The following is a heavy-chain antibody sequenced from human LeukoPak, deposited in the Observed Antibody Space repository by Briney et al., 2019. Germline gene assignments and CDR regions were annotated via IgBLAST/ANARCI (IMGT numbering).Heavy chain of an antibody. Sequence: GGSLRLSCAASGFTFSSYAMHWVRQAPGKGLEWVAVISYDGSNKYYADSVKGRFTISRDNAKNTLYLQMNSLRAEDTAVYYCARATYGGLFDYWGQGTLVTVSS. D-gene: IGHD4-17*01. J-gene: IGHJ4*02. CDR1: GFTFSSYA. V-gene: IGHV3-30-3*01. CDR3: ARATYGGLFDY. CDR2: ISYDGSNK.